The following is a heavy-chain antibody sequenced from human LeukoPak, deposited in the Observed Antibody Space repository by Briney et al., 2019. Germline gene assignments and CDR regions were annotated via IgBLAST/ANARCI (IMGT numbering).Heavy chain of an antibody. Sequence: VASVKVSCKASGYTFTDYYMHWVRQAPGQRLEWMGWINPYSGGTDYAQKFQGRVTMTRDTSISTAYMEVSRLRPDDTAVYYCARSMVRGVIFDGMDVWGQGTTVTVSS. J-gene: IGHJ6*02. V-gene: IGHV1-2*02. D-gene: IGHD3-10*01. CDR2: INPYSGGT. CDR1: GYTFTDYY. CDR3: ARSMVRGVIFDGMDV.